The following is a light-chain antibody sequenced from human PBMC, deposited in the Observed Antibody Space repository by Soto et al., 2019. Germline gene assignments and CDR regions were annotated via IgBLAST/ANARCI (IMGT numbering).Light chain of an antibody. V-gene: IGKV1-39*01. J-gene: IGKJ1*01. CDR3: QQYLTSPKT. Sequence: DIQMTQSPSSLSASAGDRVTITCRASQGISNYLNWYQQRVGTAPKLLIYGASILQSGVPARFSGSGFGTDFTLTISRLEPEDFAVYYCQQYLTSPKTFGQGTKVEIK. CDR1: QGISNY. CDR2: GAS.